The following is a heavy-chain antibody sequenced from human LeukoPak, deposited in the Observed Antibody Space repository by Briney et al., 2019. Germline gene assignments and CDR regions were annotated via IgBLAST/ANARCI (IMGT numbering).Heavy chain of an antibody. Sequence: GGSLRLSCAASGFTFSSYAMHWVRQAPGKGLEWVAVISYDGSNKYYADSVKGRFTISRDNSKNTLYLQMNSLRAEDTAVYYCARRTYDLWSGDYTGAFDIWGQGTMVTVSS. CDR3: ARRTYDLWSGDYTGAFDI. V-gene: IGHV3-30*04. D-gene: IGHD3-3*01. J-gene: IGHJ3*02. CDR1: GFTFSSYA. CDR2: ISYDGSNK.